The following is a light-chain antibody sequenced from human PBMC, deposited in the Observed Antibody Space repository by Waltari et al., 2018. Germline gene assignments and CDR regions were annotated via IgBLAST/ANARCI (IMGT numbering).Light chain of an antibody. CDR1: SSDIGDYHY. CDR3: CSYGGSFSSGYV. Sequence: QSALTQPRSVSGSPGQSVTISCTGSSSDIGDYHYVSWYQQHPGKAPKSMIYDVSKRPSGVPDRFSGSKSGNTASLTISGLQTEDEADYYCCSYGGSFSSGYVFGSGTKVTVL. J-gene: IGLJ1*01. V-gene: IGLV2-11*01. CDR2: DVS.